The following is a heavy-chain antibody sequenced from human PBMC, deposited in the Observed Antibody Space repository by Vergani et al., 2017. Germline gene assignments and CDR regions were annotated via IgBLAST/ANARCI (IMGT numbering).Heavy chain of an antibody. CDR3: AKAGSGYGFDY. D-gene: IGHD5-12*01. V-gene: IGHV3-43D*04. Sequence: EVQLVESGGVVVQPGGSLRLSCAASGFTFDDYAMHWVRQAPGKGLEWVSLISWDGGSTYYADSVKGRFTISRDNSKNTLYLQMNSLRAEDTAVYYCAKAGSGYGFDYWGQGTLVTVSS. J-gene: IGHJ4*02. CDR2: ISWDGGST. CDR1: GFTFDDYA.